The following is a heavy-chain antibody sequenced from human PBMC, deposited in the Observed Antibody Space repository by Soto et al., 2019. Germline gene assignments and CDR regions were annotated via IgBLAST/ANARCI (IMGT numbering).Heavy chain of an antibody. J-gene: IGHJ6*02. Sequence: LRLSCVASGFTFSSYGMHWVRQAPGKGLEWVAVMSYDGSHEYYADSVKGRFTISRDNSKTILYLQMNSLRLEDTAVYYCAKGSVLRVVEAPLAILGGVDVWGQGAMVTVS. CDR2: MSYDGSHE. D-gene: IGHD2-8*01. CDR1: GFTFSSYG. CDR3: AKGSVLRVVEAPLAILGGVDV. V-gene: IGHV3-33*06.